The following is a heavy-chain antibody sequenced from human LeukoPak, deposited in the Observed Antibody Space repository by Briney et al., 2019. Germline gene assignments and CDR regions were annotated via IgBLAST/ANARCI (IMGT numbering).Heavy chain of an antibody. Sequence: ASVKVSCKASGYTFTGYYMHWVRQAPGQGLEWMGWINPNSGGTNYAQKFQGRVTMTRDTSISTAYMELSRLRSDDTAVYYCARGGDSSGYYLCDWFDPWGQGTLVTVSS. CDR2: INPNSGGT. D-gene: IGHD3-22*01. J-gene: IGHJ5*02. CDR1: GYTFTGYY. CDR3: ARGGDSSGYYLCDWFDP. V-gene: IGHV1-2*02.